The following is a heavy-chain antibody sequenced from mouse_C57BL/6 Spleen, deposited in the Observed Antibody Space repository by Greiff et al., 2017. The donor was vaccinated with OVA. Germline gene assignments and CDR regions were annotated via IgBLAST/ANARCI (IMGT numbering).Heavy chain of an antibody. D-gene: IGHD3-1*01. CDR3: ARSGAPRLYWYFDV. V-gene: IGHV1-64*01. Sequence: QVQLQQPGAELVKPGASVKLSCKASGYTFTSYWMHWVKQRPGQGLEWIGMIHPNSGSTNYNEKFKSKATLTVDKSSSTAYMQLSSLTSEDSAVYYCARSGAPRLYWYFDVWGTGTTVTVSS. CDR1: GYTFTSYW. CDR2: IHPNSGST. J-gene: IGHJ1*03.